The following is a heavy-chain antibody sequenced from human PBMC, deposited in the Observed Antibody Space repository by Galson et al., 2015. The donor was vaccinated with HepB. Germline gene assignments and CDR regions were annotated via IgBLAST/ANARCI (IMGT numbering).Heavy chain of an antibody. J-gene: IGHJ6*03. CDR3: ARDSGYDLDYYYYYYMDV. Sequence: SLRLSCAASGFTFSSYGMHWVRQAPGKGLEWVAVIWYDGSNKYYADSVKGRFTISRDNSKNTLYLQMNSLRAEDTAVYYCARDSGYDLDYYYYYYMDVWGKGTTVTVSS. CDR1: GFTFSSYG. CDR2: IWYDGSNK. V-gene: IGHV3-33*01. D-gene: IGHD5-12*01.